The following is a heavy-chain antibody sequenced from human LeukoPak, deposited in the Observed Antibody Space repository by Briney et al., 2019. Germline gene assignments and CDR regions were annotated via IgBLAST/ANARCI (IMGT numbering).Heavy chain of an antibody. CDR1: GYSFTSYW. CDR3: ARHAGPDYGSGSYYNEGNWFDP. D-gene: IGHD3-10*01. CDR2: IYPGDSDT. Sequence: PGESLKISCKGSGYSFTSYWIGWVRQMPGKGLEWMGIIYPGDSDTRYSPSFQGHVTISADKSISTAYLQWSSLKASDTAMCYCARHAGPDYGSGSYYNEGNWFDPWGQGTLVTVSS. V-gene: IGHV5-51*01. J-gene: IGHJ5*02.